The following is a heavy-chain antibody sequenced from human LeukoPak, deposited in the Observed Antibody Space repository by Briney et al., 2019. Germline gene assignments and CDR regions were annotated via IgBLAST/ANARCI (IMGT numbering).Heavy chain of an antibody. Sequence: GGSLRLSCVASGFSFSSYWMSWVRQAPGKGLEWVANIKQDGSEKYYVDSVKGRFTIYRDNAKNSVYLQMNSLRAEDTAVYYCARAGQWPVPQQIDYWGQGTLVTVSS. J-gene: IGHJ4*02. CDR2: IKQDGSEK. CDR1: GFSFSSYW. D-gene: IGHD6-19*01. V-gene: IGHV3-7*01. CDR3: ARAGQWPVPQQIDY.